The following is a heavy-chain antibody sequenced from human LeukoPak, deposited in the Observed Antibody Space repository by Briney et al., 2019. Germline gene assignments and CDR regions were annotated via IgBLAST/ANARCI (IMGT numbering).Heavy chain of an antibody. D-gene: IGHD6-19*01. V-gene: IGHV3-23*01. Sequence: GGSLRLSCAASGFTFCSYAMSWVRKAPGKGLGWVSAISGSGGSTYYADSVKGRFTISRDNSKNTLYLQMNSLRAEDTAVYYCAKDQYGYSSGCQDYWGQGTLVTVSS. CDR1: GFTFCSYA. J-gene: IGHJ4*02. CDR2: ISGSGGST. CDR3: AKDQYGYSSGCQDY.